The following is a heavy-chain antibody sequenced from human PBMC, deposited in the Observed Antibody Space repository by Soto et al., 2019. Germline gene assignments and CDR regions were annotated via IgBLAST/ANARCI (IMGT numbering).Heavy chain of an antibody. Sequence: QMQLVQSGAEVKKPGSSVKVSCRASGGSLGNLAISWVRQAQGQGLEWMGGIIPLYGTTNYGQKFQGRVTISADKSTSTAYVEVTRLESEDTAVYYCATGWNVDDYGLPNGIWRQGTQVTVSS. D-gene: IGHD4-17*01. J-gene: IGHJ4*02. CDR1: GGSLGNLA. CDR3: ATGWNVDDYGLPNGI. V-gene: IGHV1-69*06. CDR2: IIPLYGTT.